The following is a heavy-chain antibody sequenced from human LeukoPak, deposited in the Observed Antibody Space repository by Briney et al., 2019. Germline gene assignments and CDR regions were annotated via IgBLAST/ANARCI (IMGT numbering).Heavy chain of an antibody. CDR3: ARDYCSSTSCYLLDY. D-gene: IGHD2-2*01. V-gene: IGHV4-31*03. CDR1: GGSISSGGYY. CDR2: IYYSGST. Sequence: PSETLSLTCTVSGGSISSGGYYWSWIGQHPGKGLEWIGYIYYSGSTYYNPSLKSRVTISVDTSKNQFSLKLSSVTAADTAVYYCARDYCSSTSCYLLDYWGQGTLVTVSS. J-gene: IGHJ4*02.